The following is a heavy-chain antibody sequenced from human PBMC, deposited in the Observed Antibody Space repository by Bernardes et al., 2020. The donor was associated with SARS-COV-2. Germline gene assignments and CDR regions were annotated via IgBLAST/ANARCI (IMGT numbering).Heavy chain of an antibody. D-gene: IGHD6-6*01. CDR1: GYSFTSHW. CDR3: ATHSDSSERGAFDL. J-gene: IGHJ3*01. V-gene: IGHV5-51*01. Sequence: GESLKISCHDSGYSFTSHWIARVRQMPGKGLEWMGMIYPDDSETRFSPSFQGRVTISADKSINTAYLQWTSLKASDTAMYYCATHSDSSERGAFDLWGQGTLVTVSS. CDR2: IYPDDSET.